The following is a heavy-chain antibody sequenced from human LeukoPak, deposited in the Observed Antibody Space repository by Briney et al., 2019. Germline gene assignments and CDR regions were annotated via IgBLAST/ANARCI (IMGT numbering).Heavy chain of an antibody. J-gene: IGHJ5*02. CDR2: IYSGGST. D-gene: IGHD6-19*01. CDR1: GSTVSSNY. Sequence: PGGSPRLSCAASGSTVSSNYMSWVRQAPGKGLEWVSVIYSGGSTYYADSVKGRFTISRHNSKNTLYLQMNSLRAEDTAVYYCARTVAGNWFDPWGQGTLVTVSS. V-gene: IGHV3-53*04. CDR3: ARTVAGNWFDP.